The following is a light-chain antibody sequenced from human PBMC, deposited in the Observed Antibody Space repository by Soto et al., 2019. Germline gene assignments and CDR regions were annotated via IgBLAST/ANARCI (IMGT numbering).Light chain of an antibody. V-gene: IGKV3-15*01. CDR1: QSVSTN. CDR3: QQYYKWPRT. J-gene: IGKJ1*01. Sequence: ETVMTQSAATLSVSPGERATLSCRASQSVSTNLAWYQQKPGQAPRVLIYGASTRVTGIPARFSGSGSGTEFALTIGSLQSEDFAVYYCQQYYKWPRTFGQGTKVEIK. CDR2: GAS.